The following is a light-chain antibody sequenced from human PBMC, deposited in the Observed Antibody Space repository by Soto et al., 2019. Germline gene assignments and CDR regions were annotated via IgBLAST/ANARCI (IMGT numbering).Light chain of an antibody. CDR3: QQYNEWPPFT. Sequence: EIVLTQSPGTLSLSPGERATLSCRASQGVSSNYLAWYQQKPGQAPRLVIYAASTRATGIPDRFSGSVSGTEFTLTISSLQSEDFAVYYCQQYNEWPPFTFGQGTRLEIK. CDR2: AAS. J-gene: IGKJ5*01. V-gene: IGKV3-15*01. CDR1: QGVSSN.